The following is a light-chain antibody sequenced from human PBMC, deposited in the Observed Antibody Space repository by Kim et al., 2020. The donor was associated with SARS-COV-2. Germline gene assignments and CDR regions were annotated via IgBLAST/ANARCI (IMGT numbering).Light chain of an antibody. J-gene: IGLJ2*01. CDR1: VLAKKY. Sequence: VFPRQTARITCSGDVLAKKYARWFQQKPGQAPVLVIYKDSERPSGIPERFSGSSSGTTVTLTISGAQVEDEADYYCYSAADNNLVFGGGTQLTVL. CDR2: KDS. V-gene: IGLV3-27*01. CDR3: YSAADNNLV.